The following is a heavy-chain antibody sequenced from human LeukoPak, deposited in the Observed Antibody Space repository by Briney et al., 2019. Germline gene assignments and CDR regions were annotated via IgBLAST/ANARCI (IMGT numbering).Heavy chain of an antibody. CDR2: ISGGSSTI. D-gene: IGHD3-3*01. V-gene: IGHV3-48*01. J-gene: IGHJ4*02. CDR3: ARVSGAPFYYFYY. CDR1: GFIFSGYG. Sequence: QPGGSLRLSCAASGFIFSGYGMSWVRQGPGKGLEWVSYISGGSSTIYYADSVKGRFTISRDNAKNSLYLQMNSLRAEDTAVYYCARVSGAPFYYFYYWGQGTLVTVSS.